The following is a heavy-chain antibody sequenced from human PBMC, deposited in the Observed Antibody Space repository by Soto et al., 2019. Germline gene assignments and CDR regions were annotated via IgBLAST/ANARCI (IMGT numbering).Heavy chain of an antibody. V-gene: IGHV4-61*01. CDR3: AREGGGLWFGEPQFQGFDY. CDR2: IYYSGST. J-gene: IGHJ4*02. Sequence: TLTLTCTFSGFSLSSSRMYMSWIRQPPGKGLEWIGYIYYSGSTNYNPSLKSRVTISVDTSKNQFSLKLSSVTAADTAVYYCAREGGGLWFGEPQFQGFDYWGQGTLVTVSS. D-gene: IGHD3-10*01. CDR1: GFSLSSSRMY.